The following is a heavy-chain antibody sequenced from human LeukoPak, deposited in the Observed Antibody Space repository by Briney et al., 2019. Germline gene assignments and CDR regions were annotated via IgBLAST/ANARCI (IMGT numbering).Heavy chain of an antibody. V-gene: IGHV4-38-2*01. CDR3: ARGSGSGNYVLDY. Sequence: PSETLSLTCAVSGYSISSGYYWGWIRQPPGKGLEWIGSIYHTGSTCFNPSLKSRVTISVDTSKNQFSLKLNSMTAADTAVYFCARGSGSGNYVLDYWGQGTLVTVSS. CDR2: IYHTGST. D-gene: IGHD3-10*01. CDR1: GYSISSGYY. J-gene: IGHJ4*02.